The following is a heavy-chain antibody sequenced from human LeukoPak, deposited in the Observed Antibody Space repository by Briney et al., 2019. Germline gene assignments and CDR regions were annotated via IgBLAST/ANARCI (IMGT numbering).Heavy chain of an antibody. J-gene: IGHJ3*02. V-gene: IGHV3-48*04. CDR2: ISSSSSTI. CDR1: GFTFSSYS. Sequence: PGGSLRLSCAASGFTFSSYSMNWVRQAPGKGLEWVSYISSSSSTIYYADSVKGRFTISRDNAKNSLYLQMNSLRAEDTAVYYCARDVVVVAATGAFDIWGQGTMVTVSS. CDR3: ARDVVVVAATGAFDI. D-gene: IGHD2-15*01.